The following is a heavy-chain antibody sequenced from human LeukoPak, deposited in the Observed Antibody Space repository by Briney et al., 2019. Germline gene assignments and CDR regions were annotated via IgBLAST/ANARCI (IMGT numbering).Heavy chain of an antibody. Sequence: SETLSLTCNVSGASISSYYWSWIRQPPGKGQEWIGYIYTSGSTDYNPSLKSRVTMSLDTSKNQFSLKLNSVTAADTAVYYCASSYYYYMDVWGKGTTVTVSS. CDR2: IYTSGST. CDR3: ASSYYYYMDV. CDR1: GASISSYY. V-gene: IGHV4-4*09. J-gene: IGHJ6*03.